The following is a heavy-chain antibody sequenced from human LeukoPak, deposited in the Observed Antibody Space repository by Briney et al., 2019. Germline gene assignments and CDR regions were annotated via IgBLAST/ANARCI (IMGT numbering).Heavy chain of an antibody. J-gene: IGHJ4*02. CDR3: AREYYYGSFDY. Sequence: SETLSLTCTVSGGSVSSGSYYWSWIRQPPGKGLEWIGYIYYSGSTNYNPSLKSRVTISVDTSKNQFSLKLSSVTAADTAVYYCAREYYYGSFDYWGPGTLVTVSS. D-gene: IGHD3-10*01. CDR1: GGSVSSGSYY. V-gene: IGHV4-61*01. CDR2: IYYSGST.